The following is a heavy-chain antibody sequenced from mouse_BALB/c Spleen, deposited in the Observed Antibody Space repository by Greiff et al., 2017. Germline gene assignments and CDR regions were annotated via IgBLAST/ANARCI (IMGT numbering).Heavy chain of an antibody. CDR2: ISSGSSTI. J-gene: IGHJ3*01. CDR1: GFTFTSFG. V-gene: IGHV5-17*02. CDR3: ARYYDNYVAY. Sequence: DVHLVESGGGLVPPGGSRKLSCAASGFTFTSFGMHWVRQAPGKGLEWVANISSGSSTIYYAATVKGRFTIYSDNTKNTLFLQMTSLRSEDTAMYYCARYYDNYVAYWGQGTLVTVSA. D-gene: IGHD2-1*01.